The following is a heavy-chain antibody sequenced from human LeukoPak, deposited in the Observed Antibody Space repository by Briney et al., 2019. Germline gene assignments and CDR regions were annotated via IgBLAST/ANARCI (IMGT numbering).Heavy chain of an antibody. V-gene: IGHV3-7*01. CDR1: GFTFSSYW. Sequence: GGSLRLSCAASGFTFSSYWMSWVRQAPGKGLEWVANIKQDGSEKYYVDSVKGRFTISRDNAKNSLYLQMNSLGAEDTAVYYCARDLRQGYCGGDCYFDYWGQGTLVTVSS. D-gene: IGHD2-21*02. CDR3: ARDLRQGYCGGDCYFDY. J-gene: IGHJ4*02. CDR2: IKQDGSEK.